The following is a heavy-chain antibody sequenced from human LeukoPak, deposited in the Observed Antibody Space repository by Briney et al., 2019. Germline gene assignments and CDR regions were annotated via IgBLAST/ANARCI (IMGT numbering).Heavy chain of an antibody. CDR1: EYTFSSYD. CDR2: MNPKSSNT. V-gene: IGHV1-8*01. J-gene: IGHJ4*02. D-gene: IGHD2-2*01. CDR3: GIGIRNQLYSDN. Sequence: GTSVKLSCKASEYTFSSYDITWVRQSTGQGLGLMGWMNPKSSNTGYTQNFEGRTTMTGCTSISTAYMELSSLRTDDTDVYYRGIGIRNQLYSDNWGQGSLITV.